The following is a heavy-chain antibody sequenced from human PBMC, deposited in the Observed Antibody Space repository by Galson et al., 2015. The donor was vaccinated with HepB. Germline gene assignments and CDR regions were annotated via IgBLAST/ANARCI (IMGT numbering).Heavy chain of an antibody. Sequence: TLSLTCAVAGGSVNGGGYSWTWIRQTPGTGLEWIGYMHHNGSTYYNPSLKSRVTISVDRSKNQFSLRLSSVTAADTAVYYCVRDVYGSETLPWGMDVWGQGTTVSVSS. CDR2: MHHNGST. CDR1: GGSVNGGGYS. D-gene: IGHD3-10*01. V-gene: IGHV4-30-2*01. J-gene: IGHJ6*02. CDR3: VRDVYGSETLPWGMDV.